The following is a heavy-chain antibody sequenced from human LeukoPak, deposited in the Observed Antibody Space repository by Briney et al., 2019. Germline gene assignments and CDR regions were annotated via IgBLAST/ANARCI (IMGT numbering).Heavy chain of an antibody. V-gene: IGHV3-23*01. CDR2: ISGSGGST. J-gene: IGHJ3*02. CDR1: GFTFSSYA. Sequence: GGSLRLSCAASGFTFSSYAMSWVRQAPGKGLGWVSAISGSGGSTYYADSVKGRFTISRDNSKNTLYLQMNSLRAEDTAVYYCAKYRITMIVVGGAFDIWGQGTMVTVSS. CDR3: AKYRITMIVVGGAFDI. D-gene: IGHD3-22*01.